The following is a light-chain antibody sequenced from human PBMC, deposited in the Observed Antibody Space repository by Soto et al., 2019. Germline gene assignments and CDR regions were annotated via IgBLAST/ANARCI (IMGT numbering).Light chain of an antibody. J-gene: IGLJ3*02. CDR2: EVT. CDR1: SSDVGHYDY. V-gene: IGLV2-14*01. Sequence: QSALTQPASVSGSPGQSITISCTGTSSDVGHYDYVSWYQQHPGKVPKLIISEVTTRPSGVSDRFSGSKSGNTASLTISRLQGEDEAHYYCSSYTTAYTQVFGGGTKLTVL. CDR3: SSYTTAYTQV.